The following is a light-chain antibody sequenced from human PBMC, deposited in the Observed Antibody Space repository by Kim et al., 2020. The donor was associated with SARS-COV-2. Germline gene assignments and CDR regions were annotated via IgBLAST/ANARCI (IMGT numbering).Light chain of an antibody. Sequence: QPASISCRSSLSLVNRDGNTCLNWLQQRPGQSPRRLIYQVSKRDSGVPDRFSGSGSGTDFTLKISGVEAEDVGVYYCLQGTHWPKTFGQGTKLEIK. J-gene: IGKJ2*01. CDR2: QVS. V-gene: IGKV2-30*01. CDR1: LSLVNRDGNTC. CDR3: LQGTHWPKT.